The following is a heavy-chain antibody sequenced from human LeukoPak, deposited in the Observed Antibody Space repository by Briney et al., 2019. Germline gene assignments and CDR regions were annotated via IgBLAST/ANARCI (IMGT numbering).Heavy chain of an antibody. CDR2: ISYDGSNK. CDR1: ELPFITNG. Sequence: GRPLKFSCEPPELPFITNGFHWVRQAPAKGLEGGAVISYDGSNKYYADSVKGRFTISRDNSKNTLYLQMNSLRAEDTAVYYCAKAIYSGSYYGLYFQHWGQGTLVTVSS. CDR3: AKAIYSGSYYGLYFQH. D-gene: IGHD1-26*01. V-gene: IGHV3-30*18. J-gene: IGHJ1*01.